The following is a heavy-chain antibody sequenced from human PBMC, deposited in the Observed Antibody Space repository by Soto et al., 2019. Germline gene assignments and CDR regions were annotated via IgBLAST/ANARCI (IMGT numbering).Heavy chain of an antibody. V-gene: IGHV1-18*01. CDR1: GYTFTSYG. Sequence: QVQLVQSGAEVKKPGASVKVSCKASGYTFTSYGISWVRQAPGQGLEWMGLISAYNGNTNYAQKLQGRVTMTTDTSTSTAYMELRSLGSDDTVVYYCARYCSGGSCYVGWSDYWGQGTLVTVSS. CDR3: ARYCSGGSCYVGWSDY. D-gene: IGHD2-15*01. CDR2: ISAYNGNT. J-gene: IGHJ4*02.